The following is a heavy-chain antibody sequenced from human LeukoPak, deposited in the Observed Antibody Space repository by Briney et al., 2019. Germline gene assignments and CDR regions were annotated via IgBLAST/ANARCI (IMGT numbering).Heavy chain of an antibody. CDR1: GGSISTDGYS. CDR3: ARVTGAAVFDY. CDR2: IYHTGRT. V-gene: IGHV4-30-2*01. J-gene: IGHJ4*02. Sequence: SETLSLTCAVSGGSISTDGYSWTRIRQPPGKGLEWIGYIYHTGRTYYNPSLKGRVTMSVDRSKNQFSLKLNSVTAADTAVYFCARVTGAAVFDYWGQGTLVTVSS. D-gene: IGHD6-13*01.